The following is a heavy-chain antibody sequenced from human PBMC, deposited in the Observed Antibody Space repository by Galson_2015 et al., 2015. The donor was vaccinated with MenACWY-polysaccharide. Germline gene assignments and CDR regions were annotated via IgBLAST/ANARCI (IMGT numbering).Heavy chain of an antibody. V-gene: IGHV6-1*01. CDR1: GDSVSSDSAA. CDR2: TYYRSKWNN. CDR3: AREPKQLPAPYSYYFFMDV. D-gene: IGHD2-2*01. J-gene: IGHJ6*03. Sequence: CAISGDSVSSDSAAWNWIRESPSRGLEWLGRTYYRSKWNNDYAVSVKSRIIITPDTSNNQVSLQLLSVTPEDTGVYFCAREPKQLPAPYSYYFFMDVWGKGTAVTV.